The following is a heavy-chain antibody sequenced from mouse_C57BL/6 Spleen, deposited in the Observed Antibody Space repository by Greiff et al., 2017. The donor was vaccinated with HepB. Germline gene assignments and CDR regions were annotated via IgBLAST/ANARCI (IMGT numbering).Heavy chain of an antibody. CDR3: AIPFITTVVDWYFAV. D-gene: IGHD1-1*01. CDR2: IHPSDSDT. J-gene: IGHJ1*03. Sequence: QVQLQQPGAELVKPGASVKVSCKASGYTFTSYWMHWVKQRPGQGLEWIGRIHPSDSDTNYNQKFKGKATLTVDKSSSTAYMQSSSLTSEYSAVYYCAIPFITTVVDWYFAVWGTGTTVTVSS. CDR1: GYTFTSYW. V-gene: IGHV1-74*01.